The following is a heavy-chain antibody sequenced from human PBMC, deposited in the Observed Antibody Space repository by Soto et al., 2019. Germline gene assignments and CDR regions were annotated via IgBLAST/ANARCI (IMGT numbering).Heavy chain of an antibody. Sequence: EVQLVESGGGLVKPGGSLRLSCAVSGFTFSSYSMNWVRQAPGKGLEWVSSISTSSSYIYQADSVKGRFTISRDNAKNSLYLQMNSLRAEDTAVYYCARFIGQELRWGDAFHIWGQGTMVTVSS. CDR3: ARFIGQELRWGDAFHI. J-gene: IGHJ3*02. CDR2: ISTSSSYI. D-gene: IGHD3-16*01. CDR1: GFTFSSYS. V-gene: IGHV3-21*01.